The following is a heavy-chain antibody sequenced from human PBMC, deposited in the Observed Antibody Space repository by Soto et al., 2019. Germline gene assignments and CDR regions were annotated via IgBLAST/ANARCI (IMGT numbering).Heavy chain of an antibody. J-gene: IGHJ6*03. CDR2: IYYSGST. CDR1: GGSTSRYY. CDR3: ARQSARRNPEYYYYYYMDV. D-gene: IGHD6-13*01. Sequence: SETLSLTCTASGGSTSRYYWSWILQPPGKGLEWIGYIYYSGSTNCNPSLKSRVTISVDTSKNQFSLKLSSVTAADTAVYYCARQSARRNPEYYYYYYMDVWGKGTTVTVSS. V-gene: IGHV4-59*08.